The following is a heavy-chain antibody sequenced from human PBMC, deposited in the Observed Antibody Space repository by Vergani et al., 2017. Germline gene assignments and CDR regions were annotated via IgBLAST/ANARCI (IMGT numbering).Heavy chain of an antibody. CDR3: VRVKGSNWNDHLYDI. Sequence: EVQLLESGGGLVQPGGSLRLSCAASGFGFSTHTMTWVRQAPGKGLEWVGRIRNKANDYTTQYAASVKGRFTISRDDSKSYLYLQMNSLQTEDTALYYCVRVKGSNWNDHLYDIWGQGTLVTVSS. V-gene: IGHV3-72*01. CDR1: GFGFSTHT. J-gene: IGHJ3*02. D-gene: IGHD1-1*01. CDR2: IRNKANDYTT.